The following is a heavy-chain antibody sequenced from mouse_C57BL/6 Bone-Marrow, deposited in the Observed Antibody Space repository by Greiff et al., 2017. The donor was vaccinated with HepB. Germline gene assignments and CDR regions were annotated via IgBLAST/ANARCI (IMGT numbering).Heavy chain of an antibody. CDR3: AFITTVVVYYFDY. J-gene: IGHJ2*01. CDR1: GYSFTDYN. V-gene: IGHV1-39*01. D-gene: IGHD1-1*01. CDR2: INPNYGTT. Sequence: VQLQQSGPELVKPGASVKISCKASGYSFTDYNMNWVKQSNGKSLEWIGVINPNYGTTSYNQKFKGKATLTVDQSSSTAYLQLNSLTSEDSAVYYCAFITTVVVYYFDYWGQGTTLTVSS.